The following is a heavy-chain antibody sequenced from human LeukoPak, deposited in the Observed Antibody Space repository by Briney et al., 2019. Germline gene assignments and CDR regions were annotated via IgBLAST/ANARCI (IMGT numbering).Heavy chain of an antibody. V-gene: IGHV4-59*10. D-gene: IGHD3-10*01. CDR1: GGSFSGYY. J-gene: IGHJ3*02. CDR3: ARGGSNAFDI. Sequence: SETLSLTCAVYGGSFSGYYWSWIRQPAGKGLEWIGRIYTSGSTNYNPSLKSRVTMSVDTSKNQFSLKLSSVTAADTAVYYCARGGSNAFDIWGQGTMVTVSS. CDR2: IYTSGST.